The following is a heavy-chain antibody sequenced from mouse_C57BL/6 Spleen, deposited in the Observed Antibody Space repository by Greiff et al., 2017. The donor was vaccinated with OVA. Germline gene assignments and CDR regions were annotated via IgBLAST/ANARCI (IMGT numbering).Heavy chain of an antibody. CDR3: AREGYYGSSYPFDY. V-gene: IGHV1-78*01. Sequence: QVQLQQSDAELVKPGASVKISCKVSGYTFTDHTIHWMKQRPEQGLEWIGYIYPRDGSTKYNEKFKGKATLTADKSSSTCYVQLNILTSEDSAVDFCAREGYYGSSYPFDYWGQGTTLTVSS. CDR1: GYTFTDHT. J-gene: IGHJ2*01. D-gene: IGHD1-1*01. CDR2: IYPRDGST.